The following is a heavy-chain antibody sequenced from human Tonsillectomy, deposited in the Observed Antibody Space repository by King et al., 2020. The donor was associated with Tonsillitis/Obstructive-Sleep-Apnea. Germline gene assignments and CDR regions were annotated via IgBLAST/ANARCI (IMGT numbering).Heavy chain of an antibody. D-gene: IGHD4-17*01. J-gene: IGHJ2*01. CDR1: GFTFSDYY. CDR3: ARVGITTVTTRYFDL. V-gene: IGHV3-11*05. Sequence: VQLVESGGGLVKPGGSLRLSCAASGFTFSDYYMSWIRQAPGKGLEWVSYISSSSSYTNYADSVKGRFTISRDSAKNSLYLQMNSLRAEDTAVYYCARVGITTVTTRYFDLWGRGTLVTVSS. CDR2: ISSSSSYT.